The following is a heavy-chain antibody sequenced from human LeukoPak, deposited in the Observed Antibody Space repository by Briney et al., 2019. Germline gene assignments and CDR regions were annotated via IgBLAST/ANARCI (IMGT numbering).Heavy chain of an antibody. Sequence: GGSLRLSCTASGFTFSSYAMSWVRQAPGKGLEWVSAISGSGGSTYYADSVKGRFTISRDNSKNTLYLQMNSLRAEDTAVYYCAKDSRYYYDSSGYYKYYYYYMDVWGKGTTVTVSS. CDR2: ISGSGGST. V-gene: IGHV3-23*01. J-gene: IGHJ6*03. D-gene: IGHD3-22*01. CDR1: GFTFSSYA. CDR3: AKDSRYYYDSSGYYKYYYYYMDV.